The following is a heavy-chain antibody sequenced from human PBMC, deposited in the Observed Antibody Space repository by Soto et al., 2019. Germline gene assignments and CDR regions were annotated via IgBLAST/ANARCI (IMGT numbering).Heavy chain of an antibody. CDR1: GGSISSCSHH. J-gene: IGHJ4*02. Sequence: SETLSLTCTVSGGSISSCSHHWGWIRQPPGEGLERIGTISYSGSTFYNPSLKSRVSITADTTKNPFSLRLTSVTAADTAVYFCSGDSSTWVWVDYWGQGTLVTVSS. V-gene: IGHV4-39*01. CDR3: SGDSSTWVWVDY. CDR2: ISYSGST. D-gene: IGHD6-13*01.